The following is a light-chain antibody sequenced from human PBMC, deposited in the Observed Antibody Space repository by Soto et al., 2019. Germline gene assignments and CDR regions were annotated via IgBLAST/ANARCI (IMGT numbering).Light chain of an antibody. CDR2: AND. V-gene: IGLV1-44*01. CDR3: ATWDDSLNGHTV. Sequence: QSVLTQPPSASGTPGQRVTISCSGSNSNIGTNTVNWYQQLPGTAPKLLIYANDQRPSGVPDRFSGSKSGTSASLAISGLQSEDEADYYCATWDDSLNGHTVFGGGTQLTVL. J-gene: IGLJ7*01. CDR1: NSNIGTNT.